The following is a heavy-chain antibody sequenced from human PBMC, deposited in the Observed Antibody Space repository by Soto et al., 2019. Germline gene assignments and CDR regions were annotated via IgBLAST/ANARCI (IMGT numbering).Heavy chain of an antibody. CDR2: ISSTTNYI. CDR3: ARESEDLTSNFDY. V-gene: IGHV3-21*06. J-gene: IGHJ4*02. CDR1: GFTFTRYS. Sequence: GGSLRLSCAASGFTFTRYSMNWVRQAPGKGLEWVSSISSTTNYIYYGDSMKGRLTISRDNAKNSLYPEMNSLRAEDTAVYYCARESEDLTSNFDYWGQGTLVTVSS.